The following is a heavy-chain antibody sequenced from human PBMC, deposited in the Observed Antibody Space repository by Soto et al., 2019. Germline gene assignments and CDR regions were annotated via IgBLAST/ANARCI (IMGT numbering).Heavy chain of an antibody. CDR2: IYYSGST. D-gene: IGHD3-22*01. J-gene: IGHJ4*02. CDR1: GGSISSGGYY. Sequence: SETLSLTCTVSGGSISSGGYYWSWIRQHPGKGLEWIGYIYYSGSTYYNPSLKSRVTISVDTSKNQFSLKLSSVTAADTAMYYCARHHYYDSSGRTVNFDCWGPGTLVTVSS. V-gene: IGHV4-31*03. CDR3: ARHHYYDSSGRTVNFDC.